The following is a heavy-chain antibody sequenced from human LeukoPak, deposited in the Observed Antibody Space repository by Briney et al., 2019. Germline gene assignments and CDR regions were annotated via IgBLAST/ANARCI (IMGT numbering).Heavy chain of an antibody. CDR3: ARDPQYGDYVVNASGMDV. V-gene: IGHV1-46*01. J-gene: IGHJ6*02. CDR2: INPSGGST. D-gene: IGHD4-17*01. CDR1: GYTFTSYY. Sequence: ASVKVSCKASGYTFTSYYMHWVRQAPGQGLEWLGIINPSGGSTSYAQKFQGRVTMTRDTSTSTVYMELSSLRSEDTAVYYCARDPQYGDYVVNASGMDVWGQGTTVTVSS.